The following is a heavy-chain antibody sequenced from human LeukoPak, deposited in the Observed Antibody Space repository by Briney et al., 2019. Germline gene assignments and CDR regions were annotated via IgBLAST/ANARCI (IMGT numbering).Heavy chain of an antibody. CDR3: ARVRNYYDSSAFDP. J-gene: IGHJ5*02. CDR1: GGSISSSSYY. V-gene: IGHV4-39*07. Sequence: SETLSLTCTVSGGSISSSSYYWGWIRQPPGKGLEWIGSIYYSGSTNYNPSLKSRVTISVDTSKNQFSLKLSSVTAADTAVYYCARVRNYYDSSAFDPWGQGTLVTVSS. D-gene: IGHD3-22*01. CDR2: IYYSGST.